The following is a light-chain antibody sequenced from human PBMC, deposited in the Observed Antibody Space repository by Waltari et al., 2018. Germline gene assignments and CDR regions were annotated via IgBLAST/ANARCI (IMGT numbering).Light chain of an antibody. Sequence: QTALTQPASVSGSPGQSITISCSGTNSDVGGYNYVSWHQQHPGKAPKLILYEVTNRPSVVSSRFSRSRSGNPASLTISGLQAEDESDYYCSSYTSNTFVVFGGGTKLTVV. CDR3: SSYTSNTFVV. J-gene: IGLJ2*01. V-gene: IGLV2-14*01. CDR2: EVT. CDR1: NSDVGGYNY.